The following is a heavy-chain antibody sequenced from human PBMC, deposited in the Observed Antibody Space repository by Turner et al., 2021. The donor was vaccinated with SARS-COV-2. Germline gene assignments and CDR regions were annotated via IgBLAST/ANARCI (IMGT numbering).Heavy chain of an antibody. D-gene: IGHD3-10*01. CDR3: ARRSEGYYGSGSHWFDP. V-gene: IGHV4-39*01. CDR1: GCSISSSPYY. J-gene: IGHJ5*02. Sequence: QLQLQESGPGLVKPSEPLSLTCTVSGCSISSSPYYWGWIRQPPGKGLEWIGSIYYSGSTYYNPSLKSRVTISVDTSKNQFSLKLSSVTAADTAVYYCARRSEGYYGSGSHWFDPWGQGTLVTVSS. CDR2: IYYSGST.